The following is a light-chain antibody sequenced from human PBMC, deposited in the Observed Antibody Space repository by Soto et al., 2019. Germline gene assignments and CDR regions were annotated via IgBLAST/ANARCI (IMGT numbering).Light chain of an antibody. CDR3: QQYNDWPRA. CDR1: QSVRSN. CDR2: GAV. V-gene: IGKV3-15*01. J-gene: IGKJ3*01. Sequence: IVMSQSPATLSVSPGELASLSWRASQSVRSNLAWYQQKPGQAPRRLIYGAVTRATRIPARFSRSGSGIQFTLTIRSLQSEDFALYYCQQYNDWPRAFGPGTKVDI.